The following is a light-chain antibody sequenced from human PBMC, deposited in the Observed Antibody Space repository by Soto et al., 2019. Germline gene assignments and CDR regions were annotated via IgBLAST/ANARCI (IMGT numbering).Light chain of an antibody. V-gene: IGKV3-11*01. J-gene: IGKJ5*01. CDR2: DAS. Sequence: EIVLTQSPATLSLSPGERVTLSCRASQSVSSYLAWYQQKPGQAPRLLIHDASNRATGIPVRFSGSGSGTDFTLTISSLEPEDFAVYYCQQRTNWPPTFGQGTRLGIK. CDR1: QSVSSY. CDR3: QQRTNWPPT.